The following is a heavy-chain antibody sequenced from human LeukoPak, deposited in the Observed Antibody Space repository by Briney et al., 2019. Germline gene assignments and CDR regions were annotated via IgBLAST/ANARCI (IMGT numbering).Heavy chain of an antibody. CDR3: ARSHYYDSSGTGGNYYYMDV. CDR2: INPNSGGT. CDR1: GYTFTGYY. Sequence: ASVKVSCKASGYTFTGYYMHWVRQAPGQGLEWMGWINPNSGGTNYAQKFQGRVTMTRDTSISTAYMELSRLRSDDTAVYYCARSHYYDSSGTGGNYYYMDVWGKGTTVTVSS. V-gene: IGHV1-2*02. D-gene: IGHD3-22*01. J-gene: IGHJ6*03.